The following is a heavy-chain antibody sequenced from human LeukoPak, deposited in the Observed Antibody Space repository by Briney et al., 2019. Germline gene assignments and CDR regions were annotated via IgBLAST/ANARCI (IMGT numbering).Heavy chain of an antibody. Sequence: SETLSLTCTVSGGSISSGDYYWSWIRQPPGKGLEWIGYIYYSGSTYYNPSLKSRVTISVDTSKNQFSLKLSSVTAADTAVYYCARNWNDDALDIWGQGTMVTVSS. CDR2: IYYSGST. CDR1: GGSISSGDYY. J-gene: IGHJ3*02. CDR3: ARNWNDDALDI. V-gene: IGHV4-30-4*01. D-gene: IGHD1-1*01.